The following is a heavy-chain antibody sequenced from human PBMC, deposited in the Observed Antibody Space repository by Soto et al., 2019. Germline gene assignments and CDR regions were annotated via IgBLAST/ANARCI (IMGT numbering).Heavy chain of an antibody. J-gene: IGHJ3*02. CDR2: INAGNGNT. Sequence: GASVKVSCKGSGYTLTSYAMHWGRQAPGQRLEWMGWINAGNGNTKYSQKFQGRVTITRDTSASTAYMELSSLRSEDTAVYYCASWFGELEGAFDIWGQGTMVTVSS. D-gene: IGHD3-10*01. CDR3: ASWFGELEGAFDI. CDR1: GYTLTSYA. V-gene: IGHV1-3*01.